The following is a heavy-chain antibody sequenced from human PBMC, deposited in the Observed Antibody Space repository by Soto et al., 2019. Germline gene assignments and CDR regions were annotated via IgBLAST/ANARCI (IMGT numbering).Heavy chain of an antibody. D-gene: IGHD5-12*01. CDR3: ARDRIATNVDYYYGFDV. Sequence: QVQLVESGGGVVQPGRSLRLSCAASGFTFSGYAMHWVRQAPGKGLEWVALISSDGSANSYTGSVKGRFTISRANSKNTRFLQTSSLTAGDTAVYFCARDRIATNVDYYYGFDVWGQGTTVTVSS. V-gene: IGHV3-30-3*01. CDR2: ISSDGSAN. J-gene: IGHJ6*02. CDR1: GFTFSGYA.